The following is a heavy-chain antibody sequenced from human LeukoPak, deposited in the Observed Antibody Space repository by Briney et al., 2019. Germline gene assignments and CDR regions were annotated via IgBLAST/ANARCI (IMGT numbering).Heavy chain of an antibody. J-gene: IGHJ3*02. Sequence: PSETLSLTCTVSGGSISSYYWSWIRQPPGKGLEWIGEINHDGRINYHSSLKSRLTISVDTTKNQFSLKLSSVTAADTAVYYCARNRGTFVELMFDIWGLGTMVTVSS. V-gene: IGHV4-34*01. CDR3: ARNRGTFVELMFDI. CDR1: GGSISSYY. D-gene: IGHD1-1*01. CDR2: INHDGRI.